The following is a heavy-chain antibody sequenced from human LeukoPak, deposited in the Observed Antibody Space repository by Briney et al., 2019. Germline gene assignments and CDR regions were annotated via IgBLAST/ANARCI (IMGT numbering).Heavy chain of an antibody. D-gene: IGHD3-10*01. CDR3: AKEGIAGSGTYWGYFQH. CDR2: ISGSGGST. V-gene: IGHV3-23*01. Sequence: GGSLRLSCAASGFTFSSYAMSWVRQAPGKGLGWVSAISGSGGSTYYADSVKGRFIISRDNSKNTLYLQMNSLRAEDTAVYYCAKEGIAGSGTYWGYFQHWGRAPWSPSPQ. CDR1: GFTFSSYA. J-gene: IGHJ1*01.